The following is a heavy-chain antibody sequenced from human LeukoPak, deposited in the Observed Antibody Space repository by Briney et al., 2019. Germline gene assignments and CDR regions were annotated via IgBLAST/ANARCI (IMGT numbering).Heavy chain of an antibody. Sequence: PSETLPLTCTVSGGSISSSSYYWGWIRQPPGKRLEWIGSIYYSGSTYYNPSLKTRVTISVDTSKNQFSLKLSSVTAADTAVYYCAIYCSSTSCYRGGYYYMDVWGKGTTVTVSS. D-gene: IGHD2-2*01. CDR2: IYYSGST. J-gene: IGHJ6*03. CDR3: AIYCSSTSCYRGGYYYMDV. V-gene: IGHV4-39*01. CDR1: GGSISSSSYY.